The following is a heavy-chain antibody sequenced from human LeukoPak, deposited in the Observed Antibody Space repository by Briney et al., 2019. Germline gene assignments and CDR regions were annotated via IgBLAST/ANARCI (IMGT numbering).Heavy chain of an antibody. V-gene: IGHV4-39*01. CDR1: GGSISSSSYY. CDR3: AGGVDTDLHY. CDR2: IYYSGST. J-gene: IGHJ4*02. Sequence: SETLSLTCTVSGGSISSSSYYWGWIRQPPGKGLEWIGSIYYSGSTYYNPSLKSRVTISVDTSKNQFSLKLSSVTAADTAVYYCAGGVDTDLHYWGQGTLVTVSS. D-gene: IGHD5-18*01.